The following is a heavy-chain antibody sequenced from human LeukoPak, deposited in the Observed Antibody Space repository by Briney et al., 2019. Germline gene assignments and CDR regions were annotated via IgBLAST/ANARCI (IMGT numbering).Heavy chain of an antibody. CDR3: ARQVIVGTNTGAFDS. V-gene: IGHV1-2*02. CDR2: INPNSGGI. J-gene: IGHJ3*02. D-gene: IGHD1-26*01. Sequence: ASVKVSCKASGYTFTSYDINWVRQAPGQGLEWMGWINPNSGGINYAQKFQGRVTMTRDTSFSTAYMELSRLTSDDTAVYYCARQVIVGTNTGAFDSWGQGTMVTVSS. CDR1: GYTFTSYD.